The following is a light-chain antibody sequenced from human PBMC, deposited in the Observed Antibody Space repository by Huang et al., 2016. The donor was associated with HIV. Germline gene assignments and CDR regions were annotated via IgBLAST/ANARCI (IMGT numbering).Light chain of an antibody. CDR3: QQRSNWIT. Sequence: EIVLTQSPATLSLSPGERATLSCRASQSVASYLAWYQQKPGQAPRLLIYDASNRATGIPARFSGSGSVPDFSLTISSLEPEDFAVYYCQQRSNWITFGQGTRLEIK. V-gene: IGKV3-11*01. J-gene: IGKJ5*01. CDR2: DAS. CDR1: QSVASY.